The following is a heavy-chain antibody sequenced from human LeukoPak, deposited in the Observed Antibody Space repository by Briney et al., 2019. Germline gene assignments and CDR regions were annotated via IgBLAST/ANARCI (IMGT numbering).Heavy chain of an antibody. J-gene: IGHJ3*02. CDR2: IYYSGST. CDR3: ARHQDIPPDAFDI. D-gene: IGHD2-15*01. V-gene: IGHV4-39*01. Sequence: PSETLPLTCTVSGGSISSSSYYWGWIRQPPGKGLEWIGSIYYSGSTYYNPSLKSRVTISVDTSKNQFSLKLTSVTAADTAVYYCARHQDIPPDAFDIWGQGTLVTVSS. CDR1: GGSISSSSYY.